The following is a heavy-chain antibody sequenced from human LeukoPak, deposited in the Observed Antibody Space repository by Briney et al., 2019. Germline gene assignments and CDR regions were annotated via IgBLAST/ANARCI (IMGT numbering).Heavy chain of an antibody. V-gene: IGHV4-38-2*02. CDR3: ARDSSGWYALNWFDP. J-gene: IGHJ5*02. Sequence: PSETLSLTCAVSGYSISSGYYWGWIRQPPGKGLEWIGSIYHSGSTYYNPSLKSRVTISVDTSKNQFSLKLSSVTAADTAVYYCARDSSGWYALNWFDPWGQGTLVTVSS. D-gene: IGHD6-19*01. CDR1: GYSISSGYY. CDR2: IYHSGST.